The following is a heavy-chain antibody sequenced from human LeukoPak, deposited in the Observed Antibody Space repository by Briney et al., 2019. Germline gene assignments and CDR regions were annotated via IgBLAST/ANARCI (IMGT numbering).Heavy chain of an antibody. V-gene: IGHV3-7*01. Sequence: PGGSLRLSCAASGFTFSNYWMNWLRQAPGKGLEWVANIKQDGSEKYYVDSVKGRFTISRDNAKNSLYLQMNSLRAEGAGVYYCAKEGAYPIITYDSWGQGTLVTVSS. CDR2: IKQDGSEK. J-gene: IGHJ5*01. CDR3: AKEGAYPIITYDS. CDR1: GFTFSNYW. D-gene: IGHD1-14*01.